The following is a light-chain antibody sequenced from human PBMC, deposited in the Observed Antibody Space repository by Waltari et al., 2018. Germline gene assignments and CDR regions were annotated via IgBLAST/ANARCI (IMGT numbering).Light chain of an antibody. V-gene: IGKV3-11*01. CDR1: QSVSRY. J-gene: IGKJ4*01. CDR2: ETF. CDR3: QQYFTTPLT. Sequence: EIVLTQSPVTLSLSPGERATLSGRASQSVSRYLAWYQQKPGQAPRTLIYETFSRDSGIPARFSGSGSGTDFTLTISSLEPEDFAVYYCQQYFTTPLTFGGGTKVEI.